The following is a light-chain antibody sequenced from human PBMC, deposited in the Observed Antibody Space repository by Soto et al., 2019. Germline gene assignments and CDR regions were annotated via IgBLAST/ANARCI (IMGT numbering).Light chain of an antibody. V-gene: IGKV4-1*01. J-gene: IGKJ4*02. CDR3: QHHYSTPPA. Sequence: DIVMTQSPDSLAVSLGERATINCKSSQSVLYSSNNKNYSTWYQQKPGQPPRLLIYWASTRESGVPDRFSGSGSGTDFTLTISSLQAEDVAVYYCQHHYSTPPAFGGGTKVEIK. CDR1: QSVLYSSNNKNY. CDR2: WAS.